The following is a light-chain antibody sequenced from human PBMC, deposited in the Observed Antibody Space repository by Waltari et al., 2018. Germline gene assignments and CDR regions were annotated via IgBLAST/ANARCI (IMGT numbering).Light chain of an antibody. J-gene: IGKJ4*01. CDR1: QTINNNF. CDR3: QQYDGSILT. V-gene: IGKV3-20*01. Sequence: CRASQTINNNFLVWYQQKPGQAPRLLIHGASSRATGFPDRFSGSGSGTDFTLTISRLEPEDVAVYYCQQYDGSILTFGGGAKVEI. CDR2: GAS.